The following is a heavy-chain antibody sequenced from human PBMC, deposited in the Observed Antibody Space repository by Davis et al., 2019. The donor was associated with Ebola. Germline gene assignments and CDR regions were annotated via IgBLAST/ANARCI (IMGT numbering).Heavy chain of an antibody. CDR2: IYYSGST. J-gene: IGHJ4*02. CDR1: GGSISSYY. V-gene: IGHV4-59*12. CDR3: ARDRGYSGSYFDY. Sequence: MPSETLSLTCTVSGGSISSYYWSWIRQPPGKGLEWIGYIYYSGSTNYNPSLKSRVTISVDKSKNQFSLKLSSVTAADTAVYYCARDRGYSGSYFDYWGQGTLVTVSS. D-gene: IGHD1-26*01.